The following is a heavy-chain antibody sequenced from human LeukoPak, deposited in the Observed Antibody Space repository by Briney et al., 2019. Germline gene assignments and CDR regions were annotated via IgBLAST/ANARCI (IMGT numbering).Heavy chain of an antibody. CDR3: ASGWLVGAPDY. Sequence: GGSLRLSCAASGFTFSSYWMHWVRQPPGKGLVWVSRITSDGSGIAYADSVKGRFSTSRDNAKNTLYLQMNSLRAEDTAVYHCASGWLVGAPDYWGQGTLVTVSS. J-gene: IGHJ4*02. CDR1: GFTFSSYW. CDR2: ITSDGSGI. D-gene: IGHD1-26*01. V-gene: IGHV3-74*01.